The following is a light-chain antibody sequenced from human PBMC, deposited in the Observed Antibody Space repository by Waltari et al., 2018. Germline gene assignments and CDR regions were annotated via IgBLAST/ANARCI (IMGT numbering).Light chain of an antibody. CDR1: STAIGVYNY. V-gene: IGLV2-8*01. CDR2: EVT. CDR3: ASFAGSNNL. Sequence: QSALTQPPSASGSPGQSVTISCTGTSTAIGVYNYVSWYQQHPGKAPNLLIYEVTERPSGVPDRFSGSKSGNTASLTVSGLQGEDEADYYCASFAGSNNLFGGGTKLTVL. J-gene: IGLJ2*01.